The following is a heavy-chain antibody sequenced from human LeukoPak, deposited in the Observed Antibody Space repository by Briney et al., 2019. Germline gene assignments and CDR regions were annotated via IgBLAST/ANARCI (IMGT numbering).Heavy chain of an antibody. J-gene: IGHJ4*02. Sequence: GTLRLSCAASGFTCSSIAMNRVRQAPGKELKGDSDHSRPGNTSYAYSVKGRFTIYRDSSKITLYLQMNSLRSEDTAVYYCAKGGGHYHLPTDYWGQGTLVTVSS. V-gene: IGHV3-23*01. CDR2: HSRPGNT. CDR3: AKGGGHYHLPTDY. D-gene: IGHD2-2*01. CDR1: GFTCSSIA.